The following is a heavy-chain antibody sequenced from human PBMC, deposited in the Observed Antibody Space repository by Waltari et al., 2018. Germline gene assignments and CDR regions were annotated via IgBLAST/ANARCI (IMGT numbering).Heavy chain of an antibody. V-gene: IGHV1-69-2*01. CDR1: GYTFTDYY. J-gene: IGHJ5*02. D-gene: IGHD4-17*01. Sequence: EVQLVQSGAEVKKPGATVKISCKASGYTFTDYYMHWVQQAPGKGLEWMGRVDPEDGETIYAEKFQGRVTITADKSTSTAYMELSSLRSEDTAVYYCARGPAPTVIPFDPWGQGTLVTVSS. CDR2: VDPEDGET. CDR3: ARGPAPTVIPFDP.